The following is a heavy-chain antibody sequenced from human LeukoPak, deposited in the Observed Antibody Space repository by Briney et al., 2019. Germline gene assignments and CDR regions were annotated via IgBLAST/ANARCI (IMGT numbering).Heavy chain of an antibody. V-gene: IGHV3-20*04. Sequence: GGSLRLSCAASGFTFDDYGMGWVRQPPGKGLEWVSGINWSGASTGYVDSVKGRFTISRDNAKNSLYLQMNSLRAGDTALYYCATSSHSGWQAGVDYWGQGILVTVSS. CDR3: ATSSHSGWQAGVDY. CDR2: INWSGAST. J-gene: IGHJ4*02. CDR1: GFTFDDYG. D-gene: IGHD6-19*01.